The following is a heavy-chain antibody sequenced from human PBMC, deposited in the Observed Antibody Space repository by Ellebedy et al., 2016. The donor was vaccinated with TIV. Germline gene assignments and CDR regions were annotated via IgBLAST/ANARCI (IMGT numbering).Heavy chain of an antibody. D-gene: IGHD3-10*01. CDR2: IIPILGIA. V-gene: IGHV1-69*04. CDR1: GCTFSSYA. J-gene: IGHJ4*02. CDR3: ARDGYYGSGSYLSDY. Sequence: AASVKVSCKASGCTFSSYAISWVRQAPGQGLEWMGRIIPILGIANYAQKFQGRVTITADKSTSTAYMELSSLRSEDTAVYYCARDGYYGSGSYLSDYWGQGTLVTVSS.